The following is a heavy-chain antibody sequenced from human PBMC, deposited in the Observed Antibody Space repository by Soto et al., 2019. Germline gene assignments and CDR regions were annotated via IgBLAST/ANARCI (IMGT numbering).Heavy chain of an antibody. V-gene: IGHV4-31*03. Sequence: QVQLQESGPGLVKPSQTLSLTCTVSGGSISSGGYYWSWIRQHPGKGLEWIGYIYYSGSTYYNPSLLRRVTISVDTSKNQFSLKLSSVTAADTAVYYCASLDCSGGSSYRVFDYWGQGPLVTVSS. CDR3: ASLDCSGGSSYRVFDY. J-gene: IGHJ4*02. CDR2: IYYSGST. D-gene: IGHD2-15*01. CDR1: GGSISSGGYY.